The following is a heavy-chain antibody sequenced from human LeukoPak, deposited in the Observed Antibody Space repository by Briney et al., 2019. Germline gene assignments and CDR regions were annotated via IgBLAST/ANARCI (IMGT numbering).Heavy chain of an antibody. V-gene: IGHV3-23*01. Sequence: GGSLRLSCAASGFTFSNFAMSWVRQAPGKGLEWVSDISGGGGSTSYADSVKGRFTISRDNSKNTLYLQMNSLRAEDTAVYYCAKLRSISWYASCDYWGQGTLVTVSS. CDR2: ISGGGGST. CDR3: AKLRSISWYASCDY. D-gene: IGHD6-13*01. CDR1: GFTFSNFA. J-gene: IGHJ4*02.